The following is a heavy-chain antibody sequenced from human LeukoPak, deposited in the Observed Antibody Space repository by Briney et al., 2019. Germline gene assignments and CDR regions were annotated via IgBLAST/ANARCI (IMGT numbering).Heavy chain of an antibody. V-gene: IGHV1-8*01. CDR2: MNPNSGNT. D-gene: IGHD3-16*02. J-gene: IGHJ5*02. CDR3: ARGPLVRLPSSFDP. Sequence: GASVTVSCKASGYTFTSYDINWVRQATGQGLEWMGWMNPNSGNTGSAQRFQGRITMTRDTSISTAYMELSSLRSEGTAVYYCARGPLVRLPSSFDPWGQGTLVTVSS. CDR1: GYTFTSYD.